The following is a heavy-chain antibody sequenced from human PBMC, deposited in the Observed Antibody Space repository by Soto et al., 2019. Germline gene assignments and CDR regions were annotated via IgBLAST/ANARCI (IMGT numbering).Heavy chain of an antibody. CDR2: ISSSSTI. D-gene: IGHD6-25*01. CDR3: ASTPYERPSY. CDR1: GFTFSSYS. V-gene: IGHV3-48*01. J-gene: IGHJ4*02. Sequence: GESLKISCAASGFTFSSYSMNWVRQAPGKGLEWVSYISSSSTIYYADSVKGRFTISSDNSKNTLYLQMNSLRVEDTAVYFCASTPYERPSYWGQGTLVTVSS.